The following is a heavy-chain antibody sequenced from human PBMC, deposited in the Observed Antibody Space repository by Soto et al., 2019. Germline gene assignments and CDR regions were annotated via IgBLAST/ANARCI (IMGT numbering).Heavy chain of an antibody. V-gene: IGHV4-34*01. J-gene: IGHJ6*02. CDR2: INHSGST. D-gene: IGHD3-3*01. Sequence: SETLSLTCAVYGGSFSGYYCILSRHPPLKWLEWIVEINHSGSTNYNPSLKSRVTISVDTSKNQFSLKLSSVTAADTAVYYCARDCAVYDFWSGYRYYYYGMDVWGQGTTVTVSS. CDR3: ARDCAVYDFWSGYRYYYYGMDV. CDR1: GGSFSGYY.